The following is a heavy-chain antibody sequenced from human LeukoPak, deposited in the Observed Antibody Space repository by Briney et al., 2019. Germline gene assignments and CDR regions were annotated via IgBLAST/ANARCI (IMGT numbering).Heavy chain of an antibody. CDR3: ARGPIYDFWSGYYYHYFDY. J-gene: IGHJ4*02. CDR2: MNPNSGNT. V-gene: IGHV1-8*03. D-gene: IGHD3-3*01. Sequence: GASVKVSCKASGYTFTSYDINWVRQATGQGLEWMGWMNPNSGNTGYAQKFQGRVTITRNTSISTAYMELSSLRSEDTAVYYCARGPIYDFWSGYYYHYFDYWGQGTLVTVSS. CDR1: GYTFTSYD.